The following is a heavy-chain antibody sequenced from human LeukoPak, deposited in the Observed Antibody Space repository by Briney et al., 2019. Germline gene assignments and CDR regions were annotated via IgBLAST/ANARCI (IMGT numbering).Heavy chain of an antibody. CDR1: RFTFSSYW. V-gene: IGHV3-7*04. J-gene: IGHJ4*02. D-gene: IGHD5-18*01. Sequence: GGSLRLSCAASRFTFSSYWMSWVRQAPGKGLEWVANIKQDGSEKYYVDSVKGRFTISRDNAKNSLYLQMNSLRAEDTAVYYCARDNVDTAMVVDYWGQGTLVTVSS. CDR2: IKQDGSEK. CDR3: ARDNVDTAMVVDY.